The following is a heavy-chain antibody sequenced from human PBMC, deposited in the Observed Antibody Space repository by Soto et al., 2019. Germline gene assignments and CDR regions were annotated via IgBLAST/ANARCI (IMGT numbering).Heavy chain of an antibody. J-gene: IGHJ6*02. Sequence: PSETLSLTCTVSGGSISSYYWSWIRQPPGKGLEWIGYIYYSGSTNYNPSLKSRVTISVDTSKNQFSLKLSSVTAADTTVYYCARGSRATTDYYYGMDVWGQGTTVTVSS. CDR3: ARGSRATTDYYYGMDV. D-gene: IGHD1-26*01. CDR1: GGSISSYY. CDR2: IYYSGST. V-gene: IGHV4-59*01.